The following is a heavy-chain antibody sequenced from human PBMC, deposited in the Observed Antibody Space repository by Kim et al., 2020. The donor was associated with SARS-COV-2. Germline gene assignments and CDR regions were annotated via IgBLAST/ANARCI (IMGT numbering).Heavy chain of an antibody. D-gene: IGHD5-12*01. Sequence: GGSLRLSCAASGFTFSSYGMHWVRQAPGKGLEWVAVISYDGSNKYYADSVKGRFTISRDNSKNTLYLQMNSLRAEDMAVYYCAKDGYGHSIWGQGTMVTVSS. CDR2: ISYDGSNK. V-gene: IGHV3-30*18. CDR3: AKDGYGHSI. CDR1: GFTFSSYG. J-gene: IGHJ3*02.